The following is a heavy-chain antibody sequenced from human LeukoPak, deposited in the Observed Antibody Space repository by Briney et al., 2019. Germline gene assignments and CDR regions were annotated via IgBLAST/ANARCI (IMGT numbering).Heavy chain of an antibody. V-gene: IGHV1-3*01. CDR1: GYTFTSYA. Sequence: ASVKVSCKASGYTFTSYAMHWVRQAPGQRLEWMGWINAGNGNTKYSQKFQGRVTITRDTSASTAYMELSSLGSEDTAVYYCASGYLAATDYYYYCMDVWGKGTTVTVSS. CDR3: ASGYLAATDYYYYCMDV. J-gene: IGHJ6*04. CDR2: INAGNGNT. D-gene: IGHD6-25*01.